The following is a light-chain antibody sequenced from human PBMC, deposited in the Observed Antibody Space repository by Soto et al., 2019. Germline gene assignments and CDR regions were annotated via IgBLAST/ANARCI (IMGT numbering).Light chain of an antibody. CDR3: SSYAGSNNPYV. CDR2: EVS. Sequence: QSGLTQPRSASGSPGHSVTISCTGTSSDVGGYNYVSWYQQHPGKAPKLMIYEVSKRPSGVPDRFSGSKSGNTASLTVSGLQAEDEADYYCSSYAGSNNPYVFGTGTKVTVL. CDR1: SSDVGGYNY. V-gene: IGLV2-8*01. J-gene: IGLJ1*01.